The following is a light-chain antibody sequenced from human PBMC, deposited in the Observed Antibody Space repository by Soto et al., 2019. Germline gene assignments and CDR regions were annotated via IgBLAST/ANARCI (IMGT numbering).Light chain of an antibody. Sequence: ETMLTQSPATLSASPGERVTLSCRATQSVTYNLAWYQQKPGQAPRLLIYGASTRATGIPDRFSGSGSGADFTLSISRLEPEDFAVYYCQQYGSSPPRTVGQGTKVDIK. J-gene: IGKJ1*01. V-gene: IGKV3-20*01. CDR2: GAS. CDR3: QQYGSSPPRT. CDR1: QSVTYN.